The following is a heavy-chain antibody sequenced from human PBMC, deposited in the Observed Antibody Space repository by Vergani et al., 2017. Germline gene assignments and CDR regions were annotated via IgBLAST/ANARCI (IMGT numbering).Heavy chain of an antibody. CDR2: INTSGST. CDR3: ARSGRYYSYYYYGMDV. CDR1: GGSISSGSYY. Sequence: QVQLQESGPGLVKPSQTLSLTCTVPGGSISSGSYYWSWIRQPAGKGLERIGRINTSGSTTYNPSLKSRVTISVDSSKNQFSLKLSSVTAADTAVYYCARSGRYYSYYYYGMDVWGQGTTVTVSS. V-gene: IGHV4-61*02. J-gene: IGHJ6*02. D-gene: IGHD3-10*01.